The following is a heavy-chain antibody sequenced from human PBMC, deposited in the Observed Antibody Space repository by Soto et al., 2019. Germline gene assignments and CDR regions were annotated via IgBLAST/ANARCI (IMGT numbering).Heavy chain of an antibody. V-gene: IGHV1-46*01. J-gene: IGHJ3*02. CDR3: AREVTPYGDSGYAFDI. Sequence: ASVKVSCKASGYTFTSYYMHWVRQAPGQGLEWMGIINPSGGSTSYAQKFQGRVTMTRDTSTSTVYMELSSLRSEDTAVYYCAREVTPYGDSGYAFDIWGQGTMVTVSS. CDR1: GYTFTSYY. D-gene: IGHD4-17*01. CDR2: INPSGGST.